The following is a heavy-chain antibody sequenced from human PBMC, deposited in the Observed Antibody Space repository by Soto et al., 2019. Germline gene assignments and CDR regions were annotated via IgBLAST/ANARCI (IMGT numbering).Heavy chain of an antibody. V-gene: IGHV1-69*13. D-gene: IGHD2-15*01. Sequence: ASVKVSCKASGGTFSSYAISWVRQAPGQGLEWMGGIIPIFGTANYAQKFQGRVTITADESTSTAYMELSSLRSEDTAVYYCASSVVGLNYYYGMDVWGQGTTVTVSS. CDR3: ASSVVGLNYYYGMDV. CDR1: GGTFSSYA. J-gene: IGHJ6*02. CDR2: IIPIFGTA.